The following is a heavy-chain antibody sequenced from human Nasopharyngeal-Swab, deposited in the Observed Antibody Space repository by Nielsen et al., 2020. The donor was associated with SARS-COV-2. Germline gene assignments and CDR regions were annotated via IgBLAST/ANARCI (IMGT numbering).Heavy chain of an antibody. CDR2: IHHSGIT. CDR3: VRHRESSGLCFQH. CDR1: GASSGSGTW. J-gene: IGHJ1*01. Sequence: SETLSLTCDVSGASSGSGTWWRWVRQPPGTGLEWIGQIHHSGITNYNPSVRGRVIISLDNSKTQFSLKVTSVTAADTAVYYCVRHRESSGLCFQHWGQGTLVTVSS. V-gene: IGHV4-4*02. D-gene: IGHD6-19*01.